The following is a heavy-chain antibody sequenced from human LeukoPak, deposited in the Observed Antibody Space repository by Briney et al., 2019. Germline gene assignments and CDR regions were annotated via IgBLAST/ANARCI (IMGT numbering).Heavy chain of an antibody. D-gene: IGHD3-9*01. CDR2: ISSSSSYI. CDR1: GFTFSSYG. CDR3: ARDYDILTGHLYYGMDV. V-gene: IGHV3-21*01. Sequence: GGSLRLSCAASGFTFSSYGMNWVRQAPGKGLEWVSSISSSSSYIYYADSVKGRFTISRDNAKNSLYLQMNSLRAEDTAVYYCARDYDILTGHLYYGMDVWGQGTTVTVSS. J-gene: IGHJ6*02.